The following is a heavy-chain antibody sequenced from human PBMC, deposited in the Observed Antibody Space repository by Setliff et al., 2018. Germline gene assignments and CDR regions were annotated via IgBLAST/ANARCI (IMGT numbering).Heavy chain of an antibody. CDR2: IIPIFGTV. J-gene: IGHJ6*03. V-gene: IGHV1-69*13. D-gene: IGHD3-16*01. CDR3: ARNGKAGEIMRSYYYCMDV. CDR1: GGTFSSYA. Sequence: ASVKVSCKASGGTFSSYAISWVRQAPGQGLEWMGGIIPIFGTVNYAQKFQGRVTITADEPTSTAYMELSSLRSEDTAVYYCARNGKAGEIMRSYYYCMDVWGKGTTVTVSS.